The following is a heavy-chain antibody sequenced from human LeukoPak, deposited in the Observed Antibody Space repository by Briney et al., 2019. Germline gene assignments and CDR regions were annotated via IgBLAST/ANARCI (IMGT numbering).Heavy chain of an antibody. V-gene: IGHV3-23*01. Sequence: GGSLRLSCAASGFTFSSYAMSWVRQAPGKGLEWVSAISGSGGSTYYAGSVKGRFTISRDNSKNTLYLQMNSLRAEDTAVYYCAKVGNEYSSSWYYFDYWGQGTLVTVSS. J-gene: IGHJ4*02. CDR2: ISGSGGST. CDR3: AKVGNEYSSSWYYFDY. CDR1: GFTFSSYA. D-gene: IGHD6-13*01.